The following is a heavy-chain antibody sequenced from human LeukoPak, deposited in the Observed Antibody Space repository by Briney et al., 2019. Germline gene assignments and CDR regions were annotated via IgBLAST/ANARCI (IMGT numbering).Heavy chain of an antibody. CDR3: AKAVEGAFDY. CDR2: IKQDGSER. J-gene: IGHJ4*02. V-gene: IGHV3-7*01. D-gene: IGHD6-19*01. Sequence: GSLSLSCAPSGFTFSTSWMSWVRQAPGKGLEWVANIKQDGSERYYVGSVKGRFTISRDNAKNSLYLQMNSLRAEDTAVYYCAKAVEGAFDYWGQGTLVTVSS. CDR1: GFTFSTSW.